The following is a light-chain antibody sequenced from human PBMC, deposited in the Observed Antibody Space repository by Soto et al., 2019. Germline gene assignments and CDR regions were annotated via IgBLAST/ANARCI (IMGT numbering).Light chain of an antibody. CDR2: AAS. V-gene: IGKV1-9*01. CDR1: QGISSY. J-gene: IGKJ4*01. CDR3: QQFNSPLT. Sequence: IQLTQSPSSLSASIGDRVTITCQASQGISSYLAWYQQKPGKAPKLLIYAASTLQSGVPSRFSGGGSGTDFTLTISSLQPEDFATYYCQQFNSPLTFGGGTKVEIK.